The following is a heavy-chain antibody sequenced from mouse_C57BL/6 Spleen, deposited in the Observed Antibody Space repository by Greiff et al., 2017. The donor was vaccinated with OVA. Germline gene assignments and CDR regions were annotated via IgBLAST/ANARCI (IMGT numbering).Heavy chain of an antibody. J-gene: IGHJ3*01. D-gene: IGHD1-3*01. CDR2: IDPSDSYT. CDR1: GYTFTSYW. CDR3: ARESSGSWFAY. Sequence: VKLMESGAELVRPGTSVKLSCKASGYTFTSYWMHWVKQRPGQGLEWIGVIDPSDSYTNYNQKFKGKATLTVDTSSSTAYMQLSSLTSEDSAVYYCARESSGSWFAYWGQGTLVTVSA. V-gene: IGHV1-59*01.